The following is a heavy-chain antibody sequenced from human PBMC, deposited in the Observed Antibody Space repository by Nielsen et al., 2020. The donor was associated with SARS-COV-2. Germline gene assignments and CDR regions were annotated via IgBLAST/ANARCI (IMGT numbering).Heavy chain of an antibody. D-gene: IGHD6-19*01. V-gene: IGHV3-23*01. CDR3: ARDSSGWGRFDY. CDR1: GFTFNTYD. Sequence: GESLKISCAASGFTFNTYDMDWVRQNPRKGLEWVSRVKASGTVIDYADSVRGRFTIARDNSKNTLYLQMDSLRVEDTAVYYCARDSSGWGRFDYWGLGTLVTVSS. CDR2: VKASGTVI. J-gene: IGHJ4*02.